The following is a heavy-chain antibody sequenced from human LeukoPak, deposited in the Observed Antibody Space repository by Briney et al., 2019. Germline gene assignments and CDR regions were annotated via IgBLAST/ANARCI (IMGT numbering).Heavy chain of an antibody. CDR1: GFTFSSYA. D-gene: IGHD6-6*01. J-gene: IGHJ4*02. Sequence: GGSLRLSCAASGFTFSSYAMSWVRQAPGKGLEWVSAISGSGGSTYYADSVKGRFTISRDNSKNTLYLQMNSLRAEDTAVYYCPRQGGSSYYFDYWGQGTLVTVSS. CDR3: PRQGGSSYYFDY. CDR2: ISGSGGST. V-gene: IGHV3-23*01.